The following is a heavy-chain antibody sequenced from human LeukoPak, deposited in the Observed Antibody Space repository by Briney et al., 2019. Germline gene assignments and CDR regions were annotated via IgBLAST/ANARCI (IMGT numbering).Heavy chain of an antibody. CDR2: INPNSGGT. J-gene: IGHJ4*02. CDR3: ARASRVRGVPLDY. D-gene: IGHD3-10*01. Sequence: GASVKVSCKASGYTFTGYYMHWVRQAPGQGLEWMGWINPNSGGTNYAQKFQGRVTMTRDTSISTACMELSRLRSDDTAVYYCARASRVRGVPLDYWGQGTLVTVSS. CDR1: GYTFTGYY. V-gene: IGHV1-2*02.